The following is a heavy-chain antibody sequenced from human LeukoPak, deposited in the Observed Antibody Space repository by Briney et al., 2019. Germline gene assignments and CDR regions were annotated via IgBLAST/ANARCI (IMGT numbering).Heavy chain of an antibody. CDR2: IYSGGST. D-gene: IGHD3-9*01. CDR1: GFTVSSTY. V-gene: IGHV3-53*01. Sequence: PGGSLRLSCAVSGFTVSSTYMSWVPQAPGKGLEWVSVIYSGGSTYYADSVKGRFTISRDNSKNTLYLQMNSLRAEDTAVYYCARDRYYYFDYWGQGTLVTVSS. CDR3: ARDRYYYFDY. J-gene: IGHJ4*02.